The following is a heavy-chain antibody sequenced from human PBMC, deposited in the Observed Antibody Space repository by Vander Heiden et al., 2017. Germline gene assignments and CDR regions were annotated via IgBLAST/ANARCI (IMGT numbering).Heavy chain of an antibody. CDR3: ARDLVGTPRSSIFGVADY. D-gene: IGHD3-3*01. J-gene: IGHJ4*02. CDR1: GFTFSSYS. V-gene: IGHV3-21*01. Sequence: EVQLVESGGGLVKPGGALRLSWAASGFTFSSYSMNWVRQAPGKGLEWVSSISSSSSYIYYADSVKGRGTISRDNAKNALYLQINSLRAEDTAVYYCARDLVGTPRSSIFGVADYWGQGTLVTVSS. CDR2: ISSSSSYI.